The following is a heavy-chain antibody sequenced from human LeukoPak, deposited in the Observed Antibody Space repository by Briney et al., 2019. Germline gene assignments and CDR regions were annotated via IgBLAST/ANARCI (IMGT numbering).Heavy chain of an antibody. CDR2: ISGSGGST. CDR1: GFTFSGYA. Sequence: GGSLRLSCAASGFTFSGYAMSWVRPAPGQGLEWGSAISGSGGSTYYADSVKGPFTTSRDNSTNTLYLQMNRLRATDTDVYYIAKVLGGVVLGPFDYASQPTPATPSS. D-gene: IGHD3-3*01. CDR3: AKVLGGVVLGPFDY. V-gene: IGHV3-23*01. J-gene: IGHJ4*01.